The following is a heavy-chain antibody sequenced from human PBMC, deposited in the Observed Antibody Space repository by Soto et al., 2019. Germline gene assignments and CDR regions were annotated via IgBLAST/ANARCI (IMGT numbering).Heavy chain of an antibody. CDR2: IYYSGST. J-gene: IGHJ4*02. V-gene: IGHV4-59*08. Sequence: SETLSLTCTVSGGSISSYYWSWIRQPPGKGLEWIGYIYYSGSTNYNPSLKSRVTISVDTSKNQFSLKLSSVTAAATAVYYCARQRVWFGELLFDYWGQGTLVTVSS. CDR1: GGSISSYY. CDR3: ARQRVWFGELLFDY. D-gene: IGHD3-10*01.